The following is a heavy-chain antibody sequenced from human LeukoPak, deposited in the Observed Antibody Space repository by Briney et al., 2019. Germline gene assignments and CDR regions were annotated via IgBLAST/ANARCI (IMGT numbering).Heavy chain of an antibody. D-gene: IGHD3-22*01. V-gene: IGHV4-34*01. J-gene: IGHJ6*03. CDR1: GGSFSGYY. Sequence: SETLSLXCAVYGGSFSGYYWSWIRQPPGKGLEWIGEINHSGSTNYNPSLKSRVTISVDTSKNQFSLKLSSVTAADTAVYYCARQSGYYDSKDYYYYYYMDVWGKGTTVTVSS. CDR3: ARQSGYYDSKDYYYYYYMDV. CDR2: INHSGST.